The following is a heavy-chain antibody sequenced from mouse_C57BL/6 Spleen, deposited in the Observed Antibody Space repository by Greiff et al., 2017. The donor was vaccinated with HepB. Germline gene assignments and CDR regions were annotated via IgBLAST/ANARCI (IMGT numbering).Heavy chain of an antibody. Sequence: EVQLQQSGAELVRPGASVKLSCTASGFNIKDDYMHWVKQRPEQGLEWIGWIDPENGDTEYASKFQGKATITADTSSNTAYLQLSSLTSEDTAVYYCTTRLLPCAYWGQGTLVTVAA. J-gene: IGHJ3*01. CDR1: GFNIKDDY. CDR3: TTRLLPCAY. CDR2: IDPENGDT. D-gene: IGHD2-3*01. V-gene: IGHV14-4*01.